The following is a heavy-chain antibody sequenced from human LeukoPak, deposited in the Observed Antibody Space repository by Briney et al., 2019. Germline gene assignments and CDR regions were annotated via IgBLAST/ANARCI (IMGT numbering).Heavy chain of an antibody. CDR3: ASVTTIFGVVNAFDI. D-gene: IGHD3-3*01. Sequence: ASVKVSCKASGYTFTSYAMHWVHQAPGQRLEWMGWINAGNGNTKYSQKFQGRVTITRDTSASTAYMELSSLRSEDTAVYYCASVTTIFGVVNAFDIWGQGTMVTVSS. V-gene: IGHV1-3*01. CDR1: GYTFTSYA. J-gene: IGHJ3*02. CDR2: INAGNGNT.